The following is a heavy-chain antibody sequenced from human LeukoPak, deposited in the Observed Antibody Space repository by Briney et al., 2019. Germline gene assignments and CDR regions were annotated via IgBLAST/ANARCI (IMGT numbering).Heavy chain of an antibody. CDR3: ARGEGYSGYEFDY. V-gene: IGHV4-59*01. CDR1: GGSISSYY. CDR2: IYYSGST. J-gene: IGHJ4*02. Sequence: SETLSLTCTVSGGSISSYYWSWIRQPPGKGLEWIGYIYYSGSTNYNPSLKSRVTISVDTSKNQFSLNLSSVTAADTAVYYCARGEGYSGYEFDYWGQGTLVTVSS. D-gene: IGHD5-12*01.